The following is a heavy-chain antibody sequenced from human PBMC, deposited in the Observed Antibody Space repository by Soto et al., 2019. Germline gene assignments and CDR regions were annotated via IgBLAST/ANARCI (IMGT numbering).Heavy chain of an antibody. V-gene: IGHV3-72*01. CDR1: GFTFSDHF. CDR3: ASPRGAWDGLLDRFFEF. Sequence: EVQLVESGGGLVQPGGSLTLSCAASGFTFSDHFMDWVRQAPGQGLEWVARAKTRLQGFATQYAESVRGRFTVSRSDRTNSFYRQMNDLTTGDTAVYFCASPRGAWDGLLDRFFEFWGRGTLVTVSS. D-gene: IGHD1-1*01. CDR2: AKTRLQGFAT. J-gene: IGHJ2*01.